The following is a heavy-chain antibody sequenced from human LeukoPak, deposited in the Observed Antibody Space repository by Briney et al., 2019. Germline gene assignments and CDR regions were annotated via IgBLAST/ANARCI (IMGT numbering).Heavy chain of an antibody. J-gene: IGHJ6*02. CDR2: IYTSGST. Sequence: SETLSLTCTVSGGSISSGSYYWSWIRQPAGKGLEWIGRIYTSGSTNYNPSLKSRVTISVDTSKNQFSLKLSSVTAADTAVYYCAREPRVLRYFDWLSHGMDVWGQGTTVTVSS. D-gene: IGHD3-9*01. V-gene: IGHV4-61*02. CDR3: AREPRVLRYFDWLSHGMDV. CDR1: GGSISSGSYY.